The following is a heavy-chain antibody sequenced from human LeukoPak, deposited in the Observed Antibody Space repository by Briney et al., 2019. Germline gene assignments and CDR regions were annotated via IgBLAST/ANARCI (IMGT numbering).Heavy chain of an antibody. CDR3: AKRDTSGLYYFDY. Sequence: GGSLRLSCAASGFTSSIYGMSWVRQAPGKGLEWVSSITNGGDNTYYADFVQGRFTIYRDNSKNSLHLQMSSLRAEDTAIYFCAKRDTSGLYYFDYGGQGTLVTVSS. CDR1: GFTSSIYG. V-gene: IGHV3-23*01. J-gene: IGHJ4*02. D-gene: IGHD3-10*01. CDR2: ITNGGDNT.